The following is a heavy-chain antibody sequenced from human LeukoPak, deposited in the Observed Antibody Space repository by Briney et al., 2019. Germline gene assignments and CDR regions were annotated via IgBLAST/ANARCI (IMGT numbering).Heavy chain of an antibody. CDR1: GYAFTSYD. V-gene: IGHV1-8*01. Sequence: GASVKVSCKASGYAFTSYDINWVRQATGQGLEWMGWMNPNSGNAGYAQKFQGRVTMTRNTSISTAYMELSSLRSEDTAVYYCATDNFPLRRGPYYYDSSVPARWGFDPWGQGTLVTVSS. CDR3: ATDNFPLRRGPYYYDSSVPARWGFDP. CDR2: MNPNSGNA. D-gene: IGHD3-22*01. J-gene: IGHJ5*02.